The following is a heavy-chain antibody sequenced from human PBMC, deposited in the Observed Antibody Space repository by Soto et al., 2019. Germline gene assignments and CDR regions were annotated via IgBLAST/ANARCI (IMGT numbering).Heavy chain of an antibody. CDR3: ATSEGDCGGGSCYNYFYYYGMDV. V-gene: IGHV1-3*01. CDR2: LSVGNGDT. CDR1: GDTRTDFS. D-gene: IGHD2-15*01. J-gene: IGHJ6*02. Sequence: SVKVSCKASGDTRTDFSMHWVRQAPGQRPEWMGWLSVGNGDTKYSQKFQGRVTITRDTSARTAYMELSNLRSEDTAVYYCATSEGDCGGGSCYNYFYYYGMDVWGQGTTVTVSS.